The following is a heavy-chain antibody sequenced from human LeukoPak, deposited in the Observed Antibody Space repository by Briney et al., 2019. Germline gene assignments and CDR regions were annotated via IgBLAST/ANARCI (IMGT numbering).Heavy chain of an antibody. CDR3: AKNKREQLGYDAFDI. CDR2: ISSSGSTI. D-gene: IGHD6-6*01. V-gene: IGHV3-48*03. CDR1: GFTFSSYE. Sequence: GGSLRLSCAASGFTFSSYEMNWVRQAPGKGLGWVSYISSSGSTIYYADSVKGRFTISRDNSKNTLYLQMNSLRAEDTAVYYCAKNKREQLGYDAFDIWGQGTMVTVSS. J-gene: IGHJ3*02.